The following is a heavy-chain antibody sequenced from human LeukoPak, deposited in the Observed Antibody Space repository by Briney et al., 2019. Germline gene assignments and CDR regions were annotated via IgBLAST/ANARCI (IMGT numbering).Heavy chain of an antibody. CDR1: GFTFSSSA. D-gene: IGHD3-16*02. Sequence: GGSLRLSCAASGFTFSSSAMSWVRQAPGKGLEWVSYISSSGSPIYYADSVKGRFTISRDNAKNSLFLQMNSLRAEDTAVYYCARGSFLITFGGFIGWGQGTLVTVSS. CDR3: ARGSFLITFGGFIG. J-gene: IGHJ4*02. CDR2: ISSSGSPI. V-gene: IGHV3-48*03.